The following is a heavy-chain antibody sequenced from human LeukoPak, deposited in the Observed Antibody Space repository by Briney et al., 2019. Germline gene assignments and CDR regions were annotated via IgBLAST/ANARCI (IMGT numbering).Heavy chain of an antibody. CDR1: GYTFTGYY. V-gene: IGHV1-2*02. CDR2: INPNSGGT. Sequence: ASVKVSCKASGYTFTGYYMHWVRQAPGQGLEWMGWINPNSGGTNYAQKFQGRVTMTRDTSISTAYMELSRLRSDDTAVYYYARTMVRGVIYWFDPWGQGTLVTVSS. D-gene: IGHD3-10*01. J-gene: IGHJ5*02. CDR3: ARTMVRGVIYWFDP.